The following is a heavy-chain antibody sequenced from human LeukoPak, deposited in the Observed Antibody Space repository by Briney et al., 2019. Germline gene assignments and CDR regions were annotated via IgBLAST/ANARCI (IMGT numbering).Heavy chain of an antibody. CDR2: INPSGGST. V-gene: IGHV1-46*01. CDR1: GYTFTSYY. D-gene: IGHD6-13*01. Sequence: GASVKVSCKASGYTFTSYYMHWVRQAPGQGLEWMGIINPSGGSTSYAQKFQGRVTMTRDTSTSTVYMELSSPRSDDTAVYYCARASAAGRRLDYWGQGTLVTVSS. CDR3: ARASAAGRRLDY. J-gene: IGHJ4*02.